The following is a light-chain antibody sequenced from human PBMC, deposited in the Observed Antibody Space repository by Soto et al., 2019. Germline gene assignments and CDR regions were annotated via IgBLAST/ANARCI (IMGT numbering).Light chain of an antibody. CDR3: CSYAGSNSLYV. CDR2: AGT. Sequence: QSVLTQPASVSGSPGQSISISCTGTSSDVGTYDLVSWYQQRPGKAPKLLIYAGTRRPSGVSHRFSGSKSGNTASLAISGLQAEDEADYYCCSYAGSNSLYVFGTGTKLTVL. V-gene: IGLV2-23*03. CDR1: SSDVGTYDL. J-gene: IGLJ1*01.